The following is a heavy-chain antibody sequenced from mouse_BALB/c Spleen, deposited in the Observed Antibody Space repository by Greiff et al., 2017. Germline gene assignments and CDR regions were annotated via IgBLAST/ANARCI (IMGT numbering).Heavy chain of an antibody. CDR3: ASNFAY. J-gene: IGHJ3*01. CDR2: IYPGSGST. V-gene: IGHV1-55*01. CDR1: GYNFTSYW. Sequence: QVQLQQPGAELVEPGTSVKLSCKASGYNFTSYWINWVKLRPGQGLEWIGDIYPGSGSTNYNEKFKSKATLTVDTSSSTAYMQLSSLASEDSALYYCASNFAYWGQGTLVTVSA.